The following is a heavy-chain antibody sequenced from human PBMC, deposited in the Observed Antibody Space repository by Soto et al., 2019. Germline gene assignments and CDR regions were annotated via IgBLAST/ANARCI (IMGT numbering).Heavy chain of an antibody. V-gene: IGHV4-39*01. D-gene: IGHD3-22*01. CDR2: IYYVGST. Sequence: SETLSLTCTVSGGSISSPSYHWGWIRQPPGKGLEWIGSIYYVGSTHYNPSLKSRVTISVDTSKNQFSLKLTSVTAADAALYYCARDFFDSSDYTTNWFDPWGQGTLVTVSS. CDR1: GGSISSPSYH. J-gene: IGHJ5*02. CDR3: ARDFFDSSDYTTNWFDP.